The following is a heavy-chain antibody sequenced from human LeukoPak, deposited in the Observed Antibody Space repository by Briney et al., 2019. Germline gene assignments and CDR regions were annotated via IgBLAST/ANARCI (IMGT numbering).Heavy chain of an antibody. CDR2: IYYSGST. CDR1: GGSISSYY. V-gene: IGHV4-59*01. J-gene: IGHJ3*02. D-gene: IGHD6-13*01. Sequence: PSETLSLTXTVSGGSISSYYWSWIRQPPGKGLEWIGYIYYSGSTNYNPSLKSRVTISVDTSKNQFSLKLSSVTAADTAVYYCARDSFSSWYARGSYDAFDIWGQGTMVTVSS. CDR3: ARDSFSSWYARGSYDAFDI.